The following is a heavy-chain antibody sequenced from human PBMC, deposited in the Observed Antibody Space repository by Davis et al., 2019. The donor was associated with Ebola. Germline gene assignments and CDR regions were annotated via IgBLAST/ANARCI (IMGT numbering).Heavy chain of an antibody. Sequence: PGGSLRLSCAASGFTFSGSAMHWVRQASGKGLEWVGRIRSKANSYATAYAASVKGRFTISRDDSKNTAYLQMNSLKTEDTAVYYCTSIGSPSDYWGQGTLVTVSS. V-gene: IGHV3-73*01. CDR2: IRSKANSYAT. CDR3: TSIGSPSDY. J-gene: IGHJ4*02. CDR1: GFTFSGSA. D-gene: IGHD1-26*01.